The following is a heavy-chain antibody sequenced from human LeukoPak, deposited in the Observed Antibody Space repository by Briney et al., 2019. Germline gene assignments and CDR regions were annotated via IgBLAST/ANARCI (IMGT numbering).Heavy chain of an antibody. CDR1: GYTFTSYG. J-gene: IGHJ5*02. CDR3: ARVARGDVLRYFDPANWFDP. V-gene: IGHV1-18*01. CDR2: ISAYNGNT. Sequence: GASVKVSCKASGYTFTSYGISWVRQAPGQGLEWMGWISAYNGNTNYAQKLQGRVTMTTDTSTSTAYMELRSLRSDDTAVYYCARVARGDVLRYFDPANWFDPWGQGTLVTVSS. D-gene: IGHD3-9*01.